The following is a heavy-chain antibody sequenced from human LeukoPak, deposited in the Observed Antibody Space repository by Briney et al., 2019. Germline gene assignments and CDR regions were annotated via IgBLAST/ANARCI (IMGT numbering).Heavy chain of an antibody. V-gene: IGHV3-43*02. Sequence: GSLRLSCAASGFSFAYYAMHWVRQAPGKGLEWVSLITANGDSTYYADSVKGRFTISRDNSKNSLSLQMNSLRTEDTALYYCAKDIEAGTAGFSFDYWGQGTLVVVSS. J-gene: IGHJ4*02. CDR1: GFSFAYYA. CDR3: AKDIEAGTAGFSFDY. D-gene: IGHD2-21*02. CDR2: ITANGDST.